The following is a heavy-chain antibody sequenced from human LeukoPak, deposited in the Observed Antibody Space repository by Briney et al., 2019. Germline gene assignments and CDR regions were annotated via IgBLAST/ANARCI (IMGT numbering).Heavy chain of an antibody. J-gene: IGHJ4*02. CDR2: IYYSGST. V-gene: IGHV4-39*07. CDR3: ATIMIFWTWHY. Sequence: SETLSLTCTVSGGSISSSSYYWGWIRQPPGKGLEWIGSIYYSGSTYYNPSLKSRVTISVDTSKNQFSLKLSSVTAADTAVYYCATIMIFWTWHYWGQGTLVTVSS. CDR1: GGSISSSSYY. D-gene: IGHD3-9*01.